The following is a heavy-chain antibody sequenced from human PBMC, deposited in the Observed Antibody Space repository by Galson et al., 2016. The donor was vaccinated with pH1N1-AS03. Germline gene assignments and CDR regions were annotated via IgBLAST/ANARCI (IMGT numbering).Heavy chain of an antibody. V-gene: IGHV3-23*01. CDR1: GFIFSSYA. D-gene: IGHD6-13*01. CDR2: ISNSGGTT. Sequence: SLRLSCAASGFIFSSYAMNWVRQAPGKGLEWVSAISNSGGTTYYADSVKGRFTISRDNSKNTLYLQMNSLRAEDTAVYYCAKASAAAGTRTFDYWGQGTLVTVSS. CDR3: AKASAAAGTRTFDY. J-gene: IGHJ4*02.